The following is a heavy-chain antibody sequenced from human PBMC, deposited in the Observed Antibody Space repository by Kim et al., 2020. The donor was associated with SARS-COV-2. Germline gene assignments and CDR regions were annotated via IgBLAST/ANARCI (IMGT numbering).Heavy chain of an antibody. J-gene: IGHJ4*02. CDR3: ARELYCGGDCYYYFDS. V-gene: IGHV3-30*07. D-gene: IGHD2-21*02. Sequence: DSVTGSFTISRDNSKKTFYLQMNSRGAEDTAVYYCARELYCGGDCYYYFDSWGQGTLVTVSS.